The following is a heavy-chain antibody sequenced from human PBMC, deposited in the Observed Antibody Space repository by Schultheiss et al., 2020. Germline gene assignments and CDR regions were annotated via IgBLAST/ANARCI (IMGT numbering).Heavy chain of an antibody. CDR1: SGSVTNNDYY. D-gene: IGHD2-15*01. CDR2: IYRGGST. J-gene: IGHJ5*02. V-gene: IGHV4-61*08. CDR3: ARRIPQYNWFDP. Sequence: SETLSLTCTVSSGSVTNNDYYWNWVRQPPGKGLEWIGYIYRGGSTNYNPSLKSRVTISIDSSKNQFSLKLTSVTAVDTAVYYCARRIPQYNWFDPWGQGTLVTVSS.